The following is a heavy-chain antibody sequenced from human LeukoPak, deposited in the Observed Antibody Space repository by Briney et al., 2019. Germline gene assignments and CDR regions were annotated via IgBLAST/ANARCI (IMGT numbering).Heavy chain of an antibody. CDR1: GYTFTGYY. V-gene: IGHV1-2*06. Sequence: ASVKVSCKASGYTFTGYYMHWVRQAPGQGLEWMGRINPNSGGTNYAQKFQGRVTMTRDTSISTAYMELSRLRSDDTAVYYDARVQSSSWPNIELDYWGQGTLVTVSS. CDR2: INPNSGGT. D-gene: IGHD6-13*01. J-gene: IGHJ4*02. CDR3: ARVQSSSWPNIELDY.